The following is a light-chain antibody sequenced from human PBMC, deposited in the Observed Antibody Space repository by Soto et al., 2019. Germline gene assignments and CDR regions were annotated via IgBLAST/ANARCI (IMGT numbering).Light chain of an antibody. V-gene: IGKV1-39*01. CDR2: AAS. Sequence: DIQMTQSPSSLSASVGDRITITCRASQSISSSLSWYQQKPGKAPKLLIYAASSLQSGVPSRFSGSGFGTDFTLTISSLQPEDFATYYCQQSYSIPLTFGGGTKVEIK. CDR3: QQSYSIPLT. CDR1: QSISSS. J-gene: IGKJ4*01.